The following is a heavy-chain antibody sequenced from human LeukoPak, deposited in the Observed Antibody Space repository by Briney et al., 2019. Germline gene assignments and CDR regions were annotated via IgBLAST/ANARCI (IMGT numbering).Heavy chain of an antibody. D-gene: IGHD3-16*02. CDR1: GFTFSSYA. CDR3: AKCGPNVWGSYRSGRFFDY. J-gene: IGHJ4*02. CDR2: ISGSGGST. V-gene: IGHV3-23*01. Sequence: GGSLRLSCAASGFTFSSYAMSWVRQAPGKGLEWVSAISGSGGSTYYADSVKGRFTISRDNSKNTLYLRMNSLRAEDTAVYYCAKCGPNVWGSYRSGRFFDYWGQGTLVTVSS.